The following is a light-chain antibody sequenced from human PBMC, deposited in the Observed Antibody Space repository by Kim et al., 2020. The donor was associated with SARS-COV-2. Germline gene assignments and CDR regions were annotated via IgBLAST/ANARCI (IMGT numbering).Light chain of an antibody. CDR2: WAS. CDR3: HQSYNPPFT. V-gene: IGKV4-1*01. J-gene: IGKJ2*01. Sequence: DIVMSQSPDSLAVSLGERATINCKSSQSVLYNSNNKNYLAWYQQKPGQPPKLLIYWASTRESGVPDRISGSGSGTDFTLNITNLQAEDVAVYYCHQSYNPPFTFGQGTKLEI. CDR1: QSVLYNSNNKNY.